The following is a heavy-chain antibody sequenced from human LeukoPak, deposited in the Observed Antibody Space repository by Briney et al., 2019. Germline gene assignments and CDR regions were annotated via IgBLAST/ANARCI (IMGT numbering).Heavy chain of an antibody. CDR3: ARVVVVPAAIQDYYYMDV. CDR2: IKQDGSEK. V-gene: IGHV3-7*01. CDR1: GFTFSSYW. D-gene: IGHD2-2*02. Sequence: GGSLRLSCAASGFTFSSYWMSWVRQAPGKGLEWVANIKQDGSEKYYVDSVKGRFTISRDNSKNTLYLQMNSLRAEDTAVYYCARVVVVPAAIQDYYYMDVWGKGTTVTVSS. J-gene: IGHJ6*03.